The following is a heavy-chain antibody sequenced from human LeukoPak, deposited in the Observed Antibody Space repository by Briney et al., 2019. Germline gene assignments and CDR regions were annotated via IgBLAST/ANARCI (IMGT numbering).Heavy chain of an antibody. V-gene: IGHV1-2*02. Sequence: AASVKVSCKASGYTFTGYYMHWVRQAPGQGLEWMGWINPNSGGTNYAQKFQGRVTMTRDTSTSTVYMELGSLRSEDTAVYYCARGSINYNSGGYYDNPPLDYWGQGTLVTVSS. D-gene: IGHD3-22*01. CDR2: INPNSGGT. CDR1: GYTFTGYY. CDR3: ARGSINYNSGGYYDNPPLDY. J-gene: IGHJ4*02.